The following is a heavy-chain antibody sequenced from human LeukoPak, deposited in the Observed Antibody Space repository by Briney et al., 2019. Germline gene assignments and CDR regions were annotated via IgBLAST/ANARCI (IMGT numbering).Heavy chain of an antibody. CDR3: ARDLPHTAMVSGFDY. CDR1: GFTVSSKY. Sequence: GGSLRLSCAAFGFTVSSKYISWVRQAPGKGLEWVAVIWYDGSNKYYADSVKGRFTISRDNSKNTLYLQMNSLRAEDTAVYYCARDLPHTAMVSGFDYWGQGTLVTVSS. CDR2: IWYDGSNK. J-gene: IGHJ4*02. D-gene: IGHD5-18*01. V-gene: IGHV3-33*08.